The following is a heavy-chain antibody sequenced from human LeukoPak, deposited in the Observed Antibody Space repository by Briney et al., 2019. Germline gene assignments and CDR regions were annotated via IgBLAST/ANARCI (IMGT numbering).Heavy chain of an antibody. V-gene: IGHV5-51*01. CDR3: TRTGRFQPSCSGGACYFDS. Sequence: GESLKISCKVSGYSFITYWIGWVRQMPGKGLEWMGIIYPGDSDTRYSPSFQGQVTISADKSISTAYLQWSSLKASDTAMYYCTRTGRFQPSCSGGACYFDSWGQGTLVTVSS. J-gene: IGHJ4*02. CDR2: IYPGDSDT. D-gene: IGHD2-15*01. CDR1: GYSFITYW.